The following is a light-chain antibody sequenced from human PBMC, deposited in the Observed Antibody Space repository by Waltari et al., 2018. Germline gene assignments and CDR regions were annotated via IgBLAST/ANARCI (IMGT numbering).Light chain of an antibody. V-gene: IGLV2-23*02. CDR3: CTYVGRTTFHVT. Sequence: QSALTQPASVSGSPGQSITISCPGTISDVGTYNLVSRYQQPPGKAPKLIIYEENKRPSGVSDRLSGSKSGNTASLTISGLQAEDEADYYCCTYVGRTTFHVTFGGGTKLTVL. CDR2: EEN. J-gene: IGLJ2*01. CDR1: ISDVGTYNL.